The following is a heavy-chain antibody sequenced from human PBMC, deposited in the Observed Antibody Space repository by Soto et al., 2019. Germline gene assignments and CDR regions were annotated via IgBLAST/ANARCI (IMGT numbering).Heavy chain of an antibody. V-gene: IGHV4-31*03. J-gene: IGHJ4*02. CDR1: GGSMSSGGNY. CDR3: ARDSQAVAGTGIDY. CDR2: IYYSGST. Sequence: PSETLSLTCSVSGGSMSSGGNYWTWIRQHPGKGLEWIGYIYYSGSTYYNPSLKSRVTISRDTSKNQFSLKLSSLRSEDTAVYYCARDSQAVAGTGIDYWGQGTLVTVSS. D-gene: IGHD6-19*01.